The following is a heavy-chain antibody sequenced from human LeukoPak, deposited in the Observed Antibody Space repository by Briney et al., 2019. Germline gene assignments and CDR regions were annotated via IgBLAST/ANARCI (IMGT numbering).Heavy chain of an antibody. J-gene: IGHJ4*02. CDR3: ARGYYYDSSAYPAHFDH. CDR1: GFRFSTYG. D-gene: IGHD3-22*01. V-gene: IGHV3-30-3*01. Sequence: GGSLRLSCAASGFRFSTYGVHWVRQAPGKGLEWVALISYDGSTKYYADSVTGRFTISRDNSKNTLYLQMNSLRIEDTAVYYCARGYYYDSSAYPAHFDHWGQGTLVTVSS. CDR2: ISYDGSTK.